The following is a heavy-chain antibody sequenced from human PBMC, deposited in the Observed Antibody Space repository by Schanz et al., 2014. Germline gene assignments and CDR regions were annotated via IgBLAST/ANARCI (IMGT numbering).Heavy chain of an antibody. CDR2: ISNSGYTI. J-gene: IGHJ6*02. Sequence: VQLVESGGGLIHPGGSLRLSCAVSGFTVNTNYMTWVRQAPGKGLEWVSYISNSGYTIYYADSVKGRFTISRDNAKNSLYLQMNTLRAGASAVYSGARAPPPYSSSPYYWYYGMDVWGQGTTVTVSS. V-gene: IGHV3-11*01. CDR1: GFTVNTNY. CDR3: ARAPPPYSSSPYYWYYGMDV. D-gene: IGHD6-6*01.